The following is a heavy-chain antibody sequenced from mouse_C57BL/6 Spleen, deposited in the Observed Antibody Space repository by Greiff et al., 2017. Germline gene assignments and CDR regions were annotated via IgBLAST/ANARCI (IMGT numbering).Heavy chain of an antibody. Sequence: QVKLQQSGAELARPGASVKMSCKASGYTFTSYTMHWVKQRPGQGLEWIGYIIPSSGYTKYNQKFKDKATLTADKSSSTAYMQLSSLTSDDSAVYYCARGDSNYPRFAYWGQGTLVTVSA. CDR3: ARGDSNYPRFAY. V-gene: IGHV1-4*01. CDR2: IIPSSGYT. D-gene: IGHD2-5*01. CDR1: GYTFTSYT. J-gene: IGHJ3*01.